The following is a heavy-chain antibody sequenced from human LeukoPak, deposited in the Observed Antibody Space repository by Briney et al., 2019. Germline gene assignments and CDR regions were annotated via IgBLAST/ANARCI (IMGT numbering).Heavy chain of an antibody. CDR3: ANGVINERHAFDI. J-gene: IGHJ3*02. CDR1: GFTFSSYA. Sequence: GGSLRLSCAASGFTFSSYAMSWVRQAPGKGLEWVSAISGSGGSTYYADSVKGRFTISRDNSKNTLYLQMNSLRAEDTAVYYCANGVINERHAFDIWGQGTMVTVSS. D-gene: IGHD2-21*01. V-gene: IGHV3-23*01. CDR2: ISGSGGST.